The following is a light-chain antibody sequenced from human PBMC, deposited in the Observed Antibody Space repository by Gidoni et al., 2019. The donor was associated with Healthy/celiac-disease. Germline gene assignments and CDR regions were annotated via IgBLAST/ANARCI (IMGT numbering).Light chain of an antibody. CDR2: AAS. CDR1: QGISNS. J-gene: IGKJ1*01. Sequence: DIQMTQSPSSLSASVGDRVTITCRASQGISNSLAWYQQKPGKAPKLLLYAASRLESGVPSRFSGSGSGTDYTLTISSLQPEDFATYYCQQYYSDWTFGQGTKVEIK. CDR3: QQYYSDWT. V-gene: IGKV1-NL1*01.